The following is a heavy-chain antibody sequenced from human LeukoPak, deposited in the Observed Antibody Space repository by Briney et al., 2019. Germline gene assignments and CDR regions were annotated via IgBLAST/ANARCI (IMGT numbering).Heavy chain of an antibody. CDR2: IIPIFGTA. CDR1: GGTFSSYA. D-gene: IGHD6-6*01. CDR3: ARVRVAARSPTYYYYYYMDV. V-gene: IGHV1-69*01. Sequence: GSSVKVSCKASGGTFSSYAISWVRQAPGQGLEWMGGIIPIFGTANYAQKFQGRVPITADESTSTAYMELSSLRSEDTAVYYCARVRVAARSPTYYYYYYMDVWGKGTTVTVSS. J-gene: IGHJ6*03.